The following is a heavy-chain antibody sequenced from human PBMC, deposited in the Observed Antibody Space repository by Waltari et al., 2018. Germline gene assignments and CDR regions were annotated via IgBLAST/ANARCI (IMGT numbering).Heavy chain of an antibody. CDR3: ARDPGVTPSFPTSY. CDR1: GGTFSSYA. Sequence: QVQLVQSGAEVKKPGSSVKVSCKASGGTFSSYALSWVRQAPGQGLEWMGGIIPILGIANYAQKFQGRVTITADKSTSTAYMELSSLRSEDTAVYYCARDPGVTPSFPTSYWGQGTLVTVSS. D-gene: IGHD4-4*01. CDR2: IIPILGIA. J-gene: IGHJ4*02. V-gene: IGHV1-69*10.